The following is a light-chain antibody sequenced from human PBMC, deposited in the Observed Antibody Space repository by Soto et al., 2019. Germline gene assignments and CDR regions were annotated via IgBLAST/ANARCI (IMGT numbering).Light chain of an antibody. CDR3: TSYTSSSTLEV. CDR1: SSDVGGYNY. V-gene: IGLV2-14*01. CDR2: DVS. J-gene: IGLJ1*01. Sequence: QSVLTQPASVSGSPGQSITISCTGTSSDVGGYNYVSWYQQHPGKAPKLLLYDVSNRPSGVSIRFSGSKSGNTASLTISGLQAEDEADYYCTSYTSSSTLEVFGTGTKVTVL.